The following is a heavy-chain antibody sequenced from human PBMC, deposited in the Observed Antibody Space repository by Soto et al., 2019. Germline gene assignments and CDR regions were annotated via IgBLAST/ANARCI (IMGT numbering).Heavy chain of an antibody. D-gene: IGHD2-2*01. CDR2: ISYDGSNK. V-gene: IGHV3-30*18. CDR3: AKDTRYCSSTSCSQGSYYYYYMDV. J-gene: IGHJ6*03. CDR1: GFTFSSYG. Sequence: QVQLVESGGGVVQPGRSLRLSCAASGFTFSSYGMHWVRQAPGKGLEWVAVISYDGSNKYYADSVKGRFTISRDNSKKTLYLQMNSLRAEDTAVYYCAKDTRYCSSTSCSQGSYYYYYMDVWGKGTTVTVSS.